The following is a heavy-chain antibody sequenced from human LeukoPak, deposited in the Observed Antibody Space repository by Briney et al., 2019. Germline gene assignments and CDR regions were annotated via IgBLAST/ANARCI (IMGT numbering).Heavy chain of an antibody. D-gene: IGHD4-11*01. J-gene: IGHJ5*02. V-gene: IGHV3-21*01. CDR3: ARGREHYSNYLNWFDP. Sequence: PGGSLRLSCAASGFTFSSYSMNWVRQAPGKGLEWVSSISSSSSYIYYADSVKGRFTISRDNAKNSLYLQMNSLRAEDTAVYYCARGREHYSNYLNWFDPWGQGTLVTVSS. CDR1: GFTFSSYS. CDR2: ISSSSSYI.